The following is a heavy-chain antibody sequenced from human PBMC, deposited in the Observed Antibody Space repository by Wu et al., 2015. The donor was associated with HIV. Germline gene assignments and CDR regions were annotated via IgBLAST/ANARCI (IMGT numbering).Heavy chain of an antibody. CDR3: ARNRGRGYGSGDYYFDY. Sequence: QVQLVQSGAEVKKPGSSVKVSCKASGGTFSSYAISWVRQAPGQGLEWMGWINPNSGGTNYAQKFQGRVTMTRDTSISTAYMELSRLRSDDTAVYYCARNRGRGYGSGDYYFDYWGQGTLVTVSS. J-gene: IGHJ4*02. V-gene: IGHV1-2*02. CDR1: GGTFSSYA. CDR2: INPNSGGT. D-gene: IGHD3-10*01.